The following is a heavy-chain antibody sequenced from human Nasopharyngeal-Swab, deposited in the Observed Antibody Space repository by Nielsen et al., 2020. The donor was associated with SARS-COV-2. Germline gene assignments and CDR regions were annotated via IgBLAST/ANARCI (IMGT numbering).Heavy chain of an antibody. CDR1: GFTFSTYW. CDR2: IKPDGSYI. V-gene: IGHV3-7*01. D-gene: IGHD6-13*01. CDR3: ATWKGSNWFDY. J-gene: IGHJ4*02. Sequence: GGSLRLSCAASGFTFSTYWMSWVRQTPGKGLEWLANIKPDGSYIKYADSVKGRFTISRDNARNSVYLQLNSLRAEDTALYYCATWKGSNWFDYWGQGTLVTVSS.